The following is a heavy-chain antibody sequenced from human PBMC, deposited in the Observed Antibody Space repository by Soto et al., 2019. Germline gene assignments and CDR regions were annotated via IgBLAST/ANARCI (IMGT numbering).Heavy chain of an antibody. CDR2: IFHDGST. CDR1: GASISSGSW. D-gene: IGHD5-12*01. CDR3: ARGEYNDSSD. Sequence: QVHLQESGPGLVKPSGTLSLTCAVSGASISSGSWWSWVRQPPGKGLEWIGEIFHDGSTNYNPSLKSRVTMSVDKSKNYFSLELTSVTAADTALYYCARGEYNDSSDWGQGTLVTVSS. V-gene: IGHV4-4*02. J-gene: IGHJ4*02.